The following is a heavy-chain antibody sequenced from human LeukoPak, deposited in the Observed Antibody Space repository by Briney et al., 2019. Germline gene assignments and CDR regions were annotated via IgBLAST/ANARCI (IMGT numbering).Heavy chain of an antibody. CDR2: ISYDESKK. V-gene: IGHV3-30*18. J-gene: IGHJ4*01. CDR1: GFTFSSYG. D-gene: IGHD4-17*01. Sequence: HPGGSLRLSCAASGFTFSSYGMHWVRQAPGKGLEWVAVISYDESKKYYADSVKGRFTISRDNSKNTLYLQMNSLRAEDTAVYYCANLATVTTFGIFDYWGQGTLVTVSS. CDR3: ANLATVTTFGIFDY.